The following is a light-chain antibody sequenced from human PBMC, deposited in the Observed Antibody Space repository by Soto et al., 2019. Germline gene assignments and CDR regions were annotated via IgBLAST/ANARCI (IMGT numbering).Light chain of an antibody. CDR2: GAS. CDR3: QQYGSSST. CDR1: QSVSSN. Sequence: EIVMTQSPATLCVSPGERATLSCRASQSVSSNLAWYQQKPGQAPRLLIYGASTRATGIPARFSGSGSGTDFTLTISRLEPEDFAVYYCQQYGSSSTFGQGTRLEIK. V-gene: IGKV3-15*01. J-gene: IGKJ5*01.